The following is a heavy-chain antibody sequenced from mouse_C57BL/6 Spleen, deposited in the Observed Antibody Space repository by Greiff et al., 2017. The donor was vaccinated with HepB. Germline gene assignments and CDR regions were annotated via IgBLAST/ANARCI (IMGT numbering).Heavy chain of an antibody. CDR2: IDPSDSET. J-gene: IGHJ1*03. D-gene: IGHD2-4*01. CDR1: GYTFTSYW. V-gene: IGHV1-52*01. CDR3: SRWDDYLSYWYFDV. Sequence: QVQLQQPGAELVRPGSSVKLSCKASGYTFTSYWMHWVKQRPIQGLEWIGNIDPSDSETHYNQKFKDKATLTVDKSSSTAYMQLSSLTSEDSAVYYCSRWDDYLSYWYFDVWGTGTTVTVSS.